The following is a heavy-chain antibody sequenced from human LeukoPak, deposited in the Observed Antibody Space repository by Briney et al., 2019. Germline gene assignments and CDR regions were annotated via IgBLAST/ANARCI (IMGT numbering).Heavy chain of an antibody. J-gene: IGHJ4*02. CDR3: ARERDLGYCSSTSCYVLDC. Sequence: SVKVSCKASGGTFSSYAISWVRQAPGQGLEWMGRIIPILGIANYAQKFQGRVTITADKSTSTAYMELSSLRSEDTAVYYCARERDLGYCSSTSCYVLDCWGQGTLVTVSS. V-gene: IGHV1-69*04. CDR2: IIPILGIA. D-gene: IGHD2-2*01. CDR1: GGTFSSYA.